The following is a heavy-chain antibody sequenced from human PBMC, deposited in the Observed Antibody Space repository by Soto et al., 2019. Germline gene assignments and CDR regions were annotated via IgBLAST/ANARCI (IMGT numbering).Heavy chain of an antibody. CDR1: GFSFSTTD. Sequence: QVMQSGGGFVQPGGSLRLACAASGFSFSTTDMSWVRQAPGKRLEWVSTIGGGGETTYYADSVKGRFTISRDNSKNTVYLQMDGLRVDDTALYYCAKNSGWFNTWGQGDLVTVSS. CDR3: AKNSGWFNT. V-gene: IGHV3-23*01. CDR2: IGGGGETT. D-gene: IGHD3-10*01. J-gene: IGHJ5*02.